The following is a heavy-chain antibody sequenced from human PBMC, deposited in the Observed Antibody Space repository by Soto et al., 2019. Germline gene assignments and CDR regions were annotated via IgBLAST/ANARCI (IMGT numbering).Heavy chain of an antibody. Sequence: QVQLVESGGGVVQPGRSLRLSCAASGFTFSSYAMHWVRQAPGKGLEWVAVISYDGSNKYYADSVKGRFTISRDNSKNTLYLKMNSLRAEDTAVYYCARDGTSAAHDAFDIWGQGTMVTVSS. D-gene: IGHD2-2*01. CDR2: ISYDGSNK. CDR1: GFTFSSYA. CDR3: ARDGTSAAHDAFDI. J-gene: IGHJ3*02. V-gene: IGHV3-30-3*01.